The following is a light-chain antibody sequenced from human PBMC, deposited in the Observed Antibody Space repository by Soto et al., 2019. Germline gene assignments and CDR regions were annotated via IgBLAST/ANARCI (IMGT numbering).Light chain of an antibody. Sequence: SQSPATLSVSPGERATLSCRASQTVSRNLAWYQQRPGQAPRLLIYGASSRPTGIPDRFSGSGSGTDFTLTISRLEPEDFAVYYCQQYGSSSTFGQGTRLEI. CDR1: QTVSRN. CDR3: QQYGSSST. J-gene: IGKJ5*01. CDR2: GAS. V-gene: IGKV3-20*01.